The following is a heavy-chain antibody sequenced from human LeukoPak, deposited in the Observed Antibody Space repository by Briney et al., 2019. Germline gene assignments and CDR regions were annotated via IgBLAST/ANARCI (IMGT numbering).Heavy chain of an antibody. J-gene: IGHJ6*03. CDR2: IRYDGSNK. CDR1: GFAFSSCW. V-gene: IGHV3-30*02. D-gene: IGHD3-9*01. Sequence: PGGSLRLSCAASGFAFSSCWMHWVRQAPGKGLEWVAFIRYDGSNKYYADSVKGRFTISRDNSKNTLYLQMNSLRAEDTAVYYCAKSFRDILTGYYTKGDYYYMDVWGKGTTVTISS. CDR3: AKSFRDILTGYYTKGDYYYMDV.